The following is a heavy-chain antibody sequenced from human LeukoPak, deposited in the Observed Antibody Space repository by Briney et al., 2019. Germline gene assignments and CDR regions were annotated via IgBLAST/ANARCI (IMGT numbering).Heavy chain of an antibody. CDR3: AKEPGDYVSLYYFDY. V-gene: IGHV3-30*18. J-gene: IGHJ4*02. CDR1: GFTFSSYG. Sequence: GGSLRLSCAASGFTFSSYGMHWVRQAPGKGLEWVAVISHDGSNKYYADSVKGRFTISRDNSKNTLYLQMNSLRAEDTAVYYCAKEPGDYVSLYYFDYWGQGTLVTVSS. CDR2: ISHDGSNK. D-gene: IGHD4-17*01.